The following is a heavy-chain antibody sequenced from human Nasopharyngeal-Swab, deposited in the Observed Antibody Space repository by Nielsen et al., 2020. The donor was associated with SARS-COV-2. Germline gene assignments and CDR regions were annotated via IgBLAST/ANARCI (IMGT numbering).Heavy chain of an antibody. CDR2: IWYDGSNK. D-gene: IGHD3-16*01. Sequence: GESLKISCAASGFTFSSSGMHWVRQAPGKGLEWVAVIWYDGSNKYYADSVKGRFTISRDNSKNTLYLQMNSLRAEDTAVYYCARGGGPFSKTYFDYWGQGTLVTVSS. J-gene: IGHJ4*02. CDR3: ARGGGPFSKTYFDY. V-gene: IGHV3-33*01. CDR1: GFTFSSSG.